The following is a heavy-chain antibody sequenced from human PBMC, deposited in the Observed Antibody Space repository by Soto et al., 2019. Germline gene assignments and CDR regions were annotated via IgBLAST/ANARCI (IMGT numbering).Heavy chain of an antibody. Sequence: AGSLRLSCAASGFTFSGSAVHWVRQASGRGLEWVGRIRNKVNNYATAYAASVKGRFTISRDDSKNTAYVQMNSLKGEDTAVYYCTRLNDNGPSGLDYWVQGTLVTVSS. J-gene: IGHJ4*02. CDR1: GFTFSGSA. CDR2: IRNKVNNYAT. D-gene: IGHD1-1*01. V-gene: IGHV3-73*01. CDR3: TRLNDNGPSGLDY.